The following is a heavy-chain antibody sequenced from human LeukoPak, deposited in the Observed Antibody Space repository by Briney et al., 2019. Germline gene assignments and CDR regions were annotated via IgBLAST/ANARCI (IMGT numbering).Heavy chain of an antibody. V-gene: IGHV4-59*01. CDR3: ARGEYEDLVDN. D-gene: IGHD1-26*01. CDR2: VYYSGNT. CDR1: GGSISGYY. Sequence: SETLSLTCTVSGGSISGYYWSWIRQSPGRGLEWIGYVYYSGNTNYNPSLKSRLTISLDTAKNQFSLKLSSVTSADTAVYYCARGEYEDLVDNWGQGTLVNVSS. J-gene: IGHJ4*02.